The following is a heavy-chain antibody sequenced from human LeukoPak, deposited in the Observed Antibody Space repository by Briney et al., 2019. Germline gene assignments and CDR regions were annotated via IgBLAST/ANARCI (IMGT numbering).Heavy chain of an antibody. V-gene: IGHV4-4*07. D-gene: IGHD3-22*01. CDR1: GGSISSYY. Sequence: SGTLSLTCTVSGGSISSYYWSWIRQPAGKGLEWIGRIYTSGSTNYNPSLKSRVTMSVDTSKNQFSLKLSSVTAADTAVYYCARAGYYDSSGYYSFDYWGQGTLVTVSS. J-gene: IGHJ4*02. CDR2: IYTSGST. CDR3: ARAGYYDSSGYYSFDY.